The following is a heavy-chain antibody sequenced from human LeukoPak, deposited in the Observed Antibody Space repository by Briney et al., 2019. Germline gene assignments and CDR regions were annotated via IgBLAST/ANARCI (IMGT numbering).Heavy chain of an antibody. CDR1: GFTFSSYG. D-gene: IGHD3-22*01. V-gene: IGHV3-23*01. Sequence: QPGRSLRLSCAASGFTFSSYGMHWVRQAPGKGLEWVSAISGSGGSTYYADSVKGRFTISRDNSKNTLYLQMDSLRAEDTAVYYCAKEGRWGITMIVVVTPYWGQGTLVTVSS. CDR3: AKEGRWGITMIVVVTPY. J-gene: IGHJ4*02. CDR2: ISGSGGST.